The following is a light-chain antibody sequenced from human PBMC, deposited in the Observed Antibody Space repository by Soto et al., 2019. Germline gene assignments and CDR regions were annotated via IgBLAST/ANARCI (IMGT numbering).Light chain of an antibody. J-gene: IGKJ2*01. CDR3: QQSSSYPVT. CDR2: KAS. Sequence: DIQMTQSPSTLSASVGDRVTITCRASQSINSWLAWYQQKPGKAPKVLIYKASSLESGVPSRFSRSGSGTXFXLSISSLQPDDSATYYCQQSSSYPVTFGQGTKLEIK. V-gene: IGKV1-5*03. CDR1: QSINSW.